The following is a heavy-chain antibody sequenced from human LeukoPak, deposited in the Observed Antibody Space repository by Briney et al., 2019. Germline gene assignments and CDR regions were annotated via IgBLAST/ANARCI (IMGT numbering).Heavy chain of an antibody. CDR1: GGPMISSNW. D-gene: IGHD5-24*01. CDR2: IYHSGSA. J-gene: IGHJ4*02. Sequence: SETLSLTCAVSGGPMISSNWWSWVRQPPGKGLEWIGEIYHSGSATYNPSLKSRVTISVDKSKNQFSLKLTSVTAADTAVYYCARLLYGNNSQYYFDYWGQGTLVTVSS. CDR3: ARLLYGNNSQYYFDY. V-gene: IGHV4-4*02.